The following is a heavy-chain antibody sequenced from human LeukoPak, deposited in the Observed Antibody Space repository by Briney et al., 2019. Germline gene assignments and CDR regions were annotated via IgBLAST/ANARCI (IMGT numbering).Heavy chain of an antibody. V-gene: IGHV5-51*01. J-gene: IGHJ4*02. CDR2: IYPGDSDT. CDR3: ASQGASGRLDY. CDR1: GYSFTNYW. Sequence: PGESLQISCQGSGYSFTNYWIAWVRQMPGKGLEWMGIIYPGDSDTKYSPSFQGHVIFSADKSISTAYLEWSSLKASDTAMYYCASQGASGRLDYWGQGTVVTVSS.